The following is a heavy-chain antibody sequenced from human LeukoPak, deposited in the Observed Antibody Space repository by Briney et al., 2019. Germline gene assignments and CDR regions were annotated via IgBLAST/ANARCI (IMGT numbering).Heavy chain of an antibody. J-gene: IGHJ4*02. Sequence: AETLSLTCTVSGGSISSYYWSWIRQPAGKRLEWIGRIYTSGSTNYNPSLKSRVTMSVDTSKNQFSLKLSSVTAADTAVYYCARDSYEWLQFDYWGQGTLVTVSS. CDR3: ARDSYEWLQFDY. CDR1: GGSISSYY. D-gene: IGHD3-3*01. V-gene: IGHV4-4*07. CDR2: IYTSGST.